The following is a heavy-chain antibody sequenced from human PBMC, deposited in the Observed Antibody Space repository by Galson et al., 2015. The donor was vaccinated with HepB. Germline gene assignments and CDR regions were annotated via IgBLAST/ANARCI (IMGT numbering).Heavy chain of an antibody. Sequence: LSLTCSVSGGSMNNYFWSWIRQSPGKRLEWIGYIYDSESFNYNPSLRGRVSMSIDTSNYQFSLTLRSVTAADTAVYYCARVGLAANWFDSWGQGTLVTVSS. CDR2: IYDSESF. V-gene: IGHV4-59*01. D-gene: IGHD3/OR15-3a*01. CDR3: ARVGLAANWFDS. CDR1: GGSMNNYF. J-gene: IGHJ5*01.